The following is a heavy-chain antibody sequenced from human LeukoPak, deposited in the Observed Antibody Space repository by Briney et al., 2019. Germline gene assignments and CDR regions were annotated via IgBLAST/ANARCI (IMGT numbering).Heavy chain of an antibody. D-gene: IGHD4-17*01. CDR2: ISYDGSNK. CDR1: GFTFSSYG. V-gene: IGHV3-30*03. CDR3: ASDYGDIDYYYYGMDV. J-gene: IGHJ6*04. Sequence: PGRSLRLSCAASGFTFSSYGMHWVRQAPGKGLEWVAVISYDGSNKYYADSVKGRFTISRDNSKNTLYLQMNSLRAEDTAVYYCASDYGDIDYYYYGMDVWGKGTTVTVSS.